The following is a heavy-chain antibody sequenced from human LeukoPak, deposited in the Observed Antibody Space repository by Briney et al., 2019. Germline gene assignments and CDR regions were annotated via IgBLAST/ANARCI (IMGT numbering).Heavy chain of an antibody. CDR3: AKSVRGYSYGLRLYYSYGMDV. D-gene: IGHD5-18*01. J-gene: IGHJ6*02. CDR1: GFTFSSYA. Sequence: GGSLRLSRAASGFTFSSYAMSWVRQAPGKGLEWVSAISGSGGSTYYADSVKGRFTISRDNSKNTLYLQMNRLRAEDTVVYYCAKSVRGYSYGLRLYYSYGMDVWGQGTTVTVSS. V-gene: IGHV3-23*01. CDR2: ISGSGGST.